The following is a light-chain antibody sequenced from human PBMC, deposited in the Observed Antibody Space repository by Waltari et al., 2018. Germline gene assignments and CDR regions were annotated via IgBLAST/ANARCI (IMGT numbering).Light chain of an antibody. CDR2: GAS. CDR1: QTVRTTY. J-gene: IGKJ4*01. V-gene: IGKV3-20*01. Sequence: EIVLTQSPGTLSLSPGERATLSCRASQTVRTTYLAWYQQKPGQAPTLLIYGASSRATGIPDRFSDSGSGTDFSLTISSLEPEDFAVYYCQQYDISPLTFGGGTKVEIK. CDR3: QQYDISPLT.